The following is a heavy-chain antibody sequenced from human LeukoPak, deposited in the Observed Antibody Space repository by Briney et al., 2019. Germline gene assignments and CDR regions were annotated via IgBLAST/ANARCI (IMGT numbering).Heavy chain of an antibody. V-gene: IGHV3-53*01. CDR2: IYSGGST. D-gene: IGHD3-9*01. CDR3: ASYYDILTGIDY. Sequence: PGGSLRLSCAASGFTVSSNYMSWVRQAPGKGLEWVSVIYSGGSTYYADSVKGRFTISRDDAKNSLYLQMNSLRAEDTALYYCASYYDILTGIDYWGQGTQATVSS. J-gene: IGHJ4*02. CDR1: GFTVSSNY.